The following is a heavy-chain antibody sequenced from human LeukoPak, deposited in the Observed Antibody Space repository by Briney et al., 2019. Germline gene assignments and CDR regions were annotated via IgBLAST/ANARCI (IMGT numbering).Heavy chain of an antibody. D-gene: IGHD6-19*01. J-gene: IGHJ4*02. Sequence: PGGSLRLSCAASGFTFSSYAMNWVRRAPGKGLEWVSVISGSDGSTYYADSVKGRFTISRDNSKNTLYLQMNSLRAEDTAVYYCAKSWARGYSSGWYYFDYWGQGTLVTVSS. CDR1: GFTFSSYA. CDR2: ISGSDGST. CDR3: AKSWARGYSSGWYYFDY. V-gene: IGHV3-23*01.